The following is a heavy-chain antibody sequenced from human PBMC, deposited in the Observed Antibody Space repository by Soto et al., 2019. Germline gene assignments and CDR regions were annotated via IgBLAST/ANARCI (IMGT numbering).Heavy chain of an antibody. CDR2: IYHSGST. D-gene: IGHD6-19*01. CDR1: GGSSSSGGYS. Sequence: TLSLTCAVSGGSSSSGGYSWSWIRQPPGKGLEWIGYIYHSGSTYYNPSLKSRVTISVDRSKNQFSLKLSSVTAADTAVYYCARALAVAGNYYYYGMDVWGQGTTVTVSS. J-gene: IGHJ6*02. V-gene: IGHV4-30-2*01. CDR3: ARALAVAGNYYYYGMDV.